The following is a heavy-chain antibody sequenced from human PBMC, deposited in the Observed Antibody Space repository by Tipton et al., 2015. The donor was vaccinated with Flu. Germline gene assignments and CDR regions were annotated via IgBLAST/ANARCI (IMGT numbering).Heavy chain of an antibody. Sequence: TLSLTCAVYGGSFSGYYWSWIRQPPGKGLEWIGEINHSGSTNYNPSLKSRVTISVDTSKNQFSLKLSSVTAADTAVYYCARGPVPDYDFWSGPYYYYYYGMDVWGQGTTVTVSS. D-gene: IGHD3-3*01. CDR1: GGSFSGYY. V-gene: IGHV4-34*01. CDR2: INHSGST. J-gene: IGHJ6*02. CDR3: ARGPVPDYDFWSGPYYYYYYGMDV.